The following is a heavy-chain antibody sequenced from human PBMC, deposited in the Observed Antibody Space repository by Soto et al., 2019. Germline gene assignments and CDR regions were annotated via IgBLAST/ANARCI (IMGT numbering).Heavy chain of an antibody. CDR3: ARGRTGTTSDFDY. Sequence: QVQLVQSGAEVKKPGSSVKVSCKSSGYTFTGYYLHWVRQAPGQGLEWMGWINPNSGGTNYAQKFQGRVTMTRDTSISTAYMELSRMRSDEKAVYDCARGRTGTTSDFDYWGQGNLVTGSS. CDR1: GYTFTGYY. CDR2: INPNSGGT. V-gene: IGHV1-2*02. D-gene: IGHD1-1*01. J-gene: IGHJ4*02.